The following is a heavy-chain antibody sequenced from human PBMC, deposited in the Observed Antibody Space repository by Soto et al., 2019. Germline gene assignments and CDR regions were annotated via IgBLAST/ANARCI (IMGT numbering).Heavy chain of an antibody. CDR1: GFTFTRYI. CDR2: ISSTTNYI. Sequence: WGPRRLSCAASGFTFTRYIMNWVRQAPGKGLEWVSSISSTTNYIYYADSMKGRFTVSRDNDKNSVYLEMNSLSAEETALYYCARESEDLTSTFDYWGQGTLDTVTS. CDR3: ARESEDLTSTFDY. V-gene: IGHV3-21*01. J-gene: IGHJ4*02.